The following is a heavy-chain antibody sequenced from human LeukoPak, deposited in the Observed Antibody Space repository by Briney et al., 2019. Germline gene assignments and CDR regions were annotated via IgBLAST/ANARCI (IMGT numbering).Heavy chain of an antibody. Sequence: SQTLSLTYTVSGGSISSGSYYWSWIRQPAGKGLEWIGRIYTSGSTNYNPSLKSRVTISVDTSKNQFSLKLSSVTAADTAVYYCARDEGNKGDAYFDYWGQGTLVTVSS. D-gene: IGHD1/OR15-1a*01. CDR2: IYTSGST. CDR1: GGSISSGSYY. CDR3: ARDEGNKGDAYFDY. J-gene: IGHJ4*02. V-gene: IGHV4-61*02.